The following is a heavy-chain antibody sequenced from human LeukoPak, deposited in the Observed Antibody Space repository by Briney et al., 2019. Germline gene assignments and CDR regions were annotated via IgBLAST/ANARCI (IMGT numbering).Heavy chain of an antibody. CDR2: IYYSGST. CDR1: GGSISSYY. Sequence: PSETLCLTCTVSGGSISSYYWSWIRQPPGKGLEWIGYIYYSGSTNYNPSLKSRVTISVDTSKNQFSLKLSSVTAADTAVYYCASAAPSYYYGMDVWGQGTTVTVSS. V-gene: IGHV4-59*01. CDR3: ASAAPSYYYGMDV. J-gene: IGHJ6*02. D-gene: IGHD2-15*01.